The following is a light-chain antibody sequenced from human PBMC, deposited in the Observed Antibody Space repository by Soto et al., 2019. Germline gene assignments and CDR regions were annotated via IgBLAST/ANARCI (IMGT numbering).Light chain of an antibody. CDR2: DVS. J-gene: IGLJ1*01. CDR3: CSYAGSYVYV. Sequence: QSVLTQPRSVSGSPGQSVTISCTGTSSDVGGYNYVSWYQQHPGKAHKLMIYDVSKRPSGVPDRFSGSKSGNTASLTISGLQADDEADYYCCSYAGSYVYVFGTGTKATVL. CDR1: SSDVGGYNY. V-gene: IGLV2-11*01.